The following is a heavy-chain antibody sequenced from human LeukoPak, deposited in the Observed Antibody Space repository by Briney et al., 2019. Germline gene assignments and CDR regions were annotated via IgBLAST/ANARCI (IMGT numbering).Heavy chain of an antibody. Sequence: GGSLRLSCAASGFTFSSHCLNWVRQAPGKGLEWVANIKQDGSEKNYVDSVKGRFTISRDNAKNSLYLQMNNLRAEDTAIYYCARDYGDSYHYGMDVWGQGTTVTVSS. J-gene: IGHJ6*02. CDR1: GFTFSSHC. CDR2: IKQDGSEK. V-gene: IGHV3-7*01. CDR3: ARDYGDSYHYGMDV. D-gene: IGHD4-17*01.